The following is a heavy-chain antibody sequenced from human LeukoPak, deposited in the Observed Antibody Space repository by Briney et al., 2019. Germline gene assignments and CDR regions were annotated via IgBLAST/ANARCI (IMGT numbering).Heavy chain of an antibody. V-gene: IGHV1-18*01. CDR3: ARARDYYDSSGYYSD. J-gene: IGHJ4*02. CDR1: GYTFTSYA. Sequence: ASVKVSCKASGYTFTSYAMNWVRQAPGQGLEWMGWISAYNGNTNYAQKLQGRVTMTTDTSTSTAYMELRSLRSDDTAVYYCARARDYYDSSGYYSDWGQGTLVTVSS. CDR2: ISAYNGNT. D-gene: IGHD3-22*01.